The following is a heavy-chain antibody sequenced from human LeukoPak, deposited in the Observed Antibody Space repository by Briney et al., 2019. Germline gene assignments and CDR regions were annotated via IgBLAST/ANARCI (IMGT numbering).Heavy chain of an antibody. CDR3: AASPGVRWFDP. Sequence: SSETLSLTCAVYGGSFMGYYWSWIRQPPGKVLEWIGEINHSGSTNYNPSLKSRVTISVDTSKNQFSLKLSSVTTADTAVYYCAASPGVRWFDPWGQGTLVTVSS. CDR1: GGSFMGYY. CDR2: INHSGST. V-gene: IGHV4-34*01. J-gene: IGHJ5*02. D-gene: IGHD3-10*01.